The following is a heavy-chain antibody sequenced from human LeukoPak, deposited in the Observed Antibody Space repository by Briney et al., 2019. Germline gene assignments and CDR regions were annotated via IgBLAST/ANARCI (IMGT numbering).Heavy chain of an antibody. Sequence: GGSLRLSCAASKFTFSTYAMHWVRQAPGKGLEWVALISNDGNKKYHAESVKGRFTISRENSNNTLYLQMNSLRPEDTAVYYCVRGLIWGQGTMVTVSS. CDR1: KFTFSTYA. CDR3: VRGLI. CDR2: ISNDGNKK. J-gene: IGHJ3*02. V-gene: IGHV3-30-3*01.